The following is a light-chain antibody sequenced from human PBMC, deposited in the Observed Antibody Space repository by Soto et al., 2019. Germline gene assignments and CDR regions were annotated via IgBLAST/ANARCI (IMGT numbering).Light chain of an antibody. CDR3: QHGYVAPYS. J-gene: IGKJ2*03. V-gene: IGKV1-39*01. CDR1: QDINVY. CDR2: SAS. Sequence: DIQMTQSPSSVSASIGDTVTITCRASQDINVYLNWYQQKSGEVPKHLIYSASTLHSGVPSRFTGSGSETDFTLTITSLQPEDFATYYCQHGYVAPYSFGQGTKVDI.